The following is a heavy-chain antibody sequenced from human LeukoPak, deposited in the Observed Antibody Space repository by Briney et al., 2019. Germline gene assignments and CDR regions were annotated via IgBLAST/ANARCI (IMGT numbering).Heavy chain of an antibody. V-gene: IGHV3-15*01. CDR1: GFTFSNAW. CDR2: IKSKTDGGTT. Sequence: GGSLRCSCSASGFTFSNAWMSWVRQAPGKGLEWVGRIKSKTDGGTTDYAAPVKGRFTISRDDSKNTLYLQMNSLKTEDTAIYYCTKTYYYGSGSLDYWGQGTQGTVSS. J-gene: IGHJ4*02. D-gene: IGHD3-10*01. CDR3: TKTYYYGSGSLDY.